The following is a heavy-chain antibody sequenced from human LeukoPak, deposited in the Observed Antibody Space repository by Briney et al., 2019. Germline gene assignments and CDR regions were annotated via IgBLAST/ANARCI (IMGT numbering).Heavy chain of an antibody. Sequence: SETLSLTCTVSGGSISSSSYYWGWIRQPPGKGLEWIGSIYYSGSTYYNPSLKSRVTISVDTSKNQVSLKLSSVTAADTAVYYCARLITIFGVAQLNWDFDLWGRGTLVTVSS. CDR3: ARLITIFGVAQLNWDFDL. CDR2: IYYSGST. V-gene: IGHV4-39*01. J-gene: IGHJ2*01. CDR1: GGSISSSSYY. D-gene: IGHD3-3*01.